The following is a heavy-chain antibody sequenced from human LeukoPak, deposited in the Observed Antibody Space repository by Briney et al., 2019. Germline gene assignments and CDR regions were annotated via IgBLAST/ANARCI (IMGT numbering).Heavy chain of an antibody. Sequence: GASVKVSCKASGYRFTVYYMHSVREAPGQGLEWMGWINPNTGDTKYAQKFLGRVTMTRDTSIDTAYMELSRLRSDDTAVYYCATLYGDYVTSDYWGQGTLVTVSS. CDR1: GYRFTVYY. V-gene: IGHV1-2*02. J-gene: IGHJ4*02. D-gene: IGHD4-17*01. CDR2: INPNTGDT. CDR3: ATLYGDYVTSDY.